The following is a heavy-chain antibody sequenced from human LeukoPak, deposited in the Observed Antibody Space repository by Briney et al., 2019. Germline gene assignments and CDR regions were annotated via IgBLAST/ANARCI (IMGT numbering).Heavy chain of an antibody. CDR3: ARDLANSDSSGFFNYGMDV. D-gene: IGHD3-22*01. CDR2: IYSGGST. CDR1: GFTVSSNY. J-gene: IGHJ6*02. V-gene: IGHV3-66*01. Sequence: PGGSLRLSCAASGFTVSSNYMSWVRQAPGEGLEWVSVIYSGGSTYYADSVKGRFTISRDNSKNTLYLQMNSLRAEDTAVYYCARDLANSDSSGFFNYGMDVWGQGTTVTVSS.